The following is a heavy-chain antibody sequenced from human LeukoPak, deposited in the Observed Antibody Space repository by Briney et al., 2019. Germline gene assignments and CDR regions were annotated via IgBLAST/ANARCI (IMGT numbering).Heavy chain of an antibody. Sequence: PSETLSLTCTVSGGSISSSSYSWGWIRQPPGKGLEWIGSIYYSGSTYYNPSPKSRVTISVDTSKNQFSLKLSSVTAADTAVYYCATCRRLDTAMVTTKAPGLTFDYWGQGTLVTVSS. CDR1: GGSISSSSYS. V-gene: IGHV4-39*01. D-gene: IGHD5-18*01. J-gene: IGHJ4*02. CDR2: IYYSGST. CDR3: ATCRRLDTAMVTTKAPGLTFDY.